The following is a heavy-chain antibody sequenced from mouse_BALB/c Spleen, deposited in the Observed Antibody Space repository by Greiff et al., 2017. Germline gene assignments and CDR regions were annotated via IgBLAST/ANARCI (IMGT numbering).Heavy chain of an antibody. V-gene: IGHV1-87*01. CDR2: IYPGDGDT. D-gene: IGHD4-1*01. CDR1: GYTFTSYW. CDR3: ARSRELGAWFAY. Sequence: QVQLQQSGAELARPGASVKLSCKASGYTFTSYWMQWVKQRPGQGLEWIGAIYPGDGDTRYTQKFKGKATLTADKSSSTAYMQLSSLASEDSAVYYCARSRELGAWFAYWGQGTLVTVSA. J-gene: IGHJ3*01.